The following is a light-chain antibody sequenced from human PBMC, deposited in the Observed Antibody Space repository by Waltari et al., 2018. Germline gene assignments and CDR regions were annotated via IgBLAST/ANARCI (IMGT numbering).Light chain of an antibody. CDR2: YAS. CDR3: QQRSNWPTIT. V-gene: IGKV3-11*01. Sequence: EIVLTQSPAPLSLSPGERATLSCRASQSVRSYLAWYQQKPGQAPRLLIYYASNRATGIPARFSGSGSGTDFTLTISSLEPEDFAVYYCQQRSNWPTITFGQGTRLEIK. J-gene: IGKJ5*01. CDR1: QSVRSY.